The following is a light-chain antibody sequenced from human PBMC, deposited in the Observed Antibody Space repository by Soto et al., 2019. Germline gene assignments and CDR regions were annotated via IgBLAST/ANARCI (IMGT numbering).Light chain of an antibody. CDR3: QQYNSFPWT. CDR2: DAS. CDR1: QSLSSW. J-gene: IGKJ1*01. Sequence: DIQMTQSPSTLSASVGDRVTITCRASQSLSSWLAWFQQKPGRVPKLLIYDASSLESGVPPRFNGSRSETEFTLTIRNLQPDDFATYYCQQYNSFPWTFGLGTKVDIK. V-gene: IGKV1-5*01.